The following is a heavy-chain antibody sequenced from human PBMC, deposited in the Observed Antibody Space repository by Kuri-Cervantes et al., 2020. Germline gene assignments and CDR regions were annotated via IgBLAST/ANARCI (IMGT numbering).Heavy chain of an antibody. CDR1: GYSISSGYY. CDR2: IYYSGST. J-gene: IGHJ4*02. CDR3: ARNVFSFDY. V-gene: IGHV4-38-2*01. Sequence: SETLSLTCAVSGYSISSGYYWGWIRQPPGKGLEWIGSIYYSGSTYYNPSLRSRVTISVDTSKNQFSLKLSSVTAADTAVYYCARNVFSFDYWGQGTLVTVSS.